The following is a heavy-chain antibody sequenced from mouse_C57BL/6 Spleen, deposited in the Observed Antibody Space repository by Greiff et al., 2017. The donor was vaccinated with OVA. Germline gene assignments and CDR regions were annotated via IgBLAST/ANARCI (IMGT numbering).Heavy chain of an antibody. CDR2: ISSGSSTI. CDR3: AREDSKAMDY. Sequence: EVKLMESGGGLVKPGGSLKLSCAASGFTFSDYGMHWVRQAPEKGLEWVAYISSGSSTIYYADTVKGRFTISRDNAKNTLFLQMTSLRSEDTAMYYCAREDSKAMDYWGQGTSVTVSS. CDR1: GFTFSDYG. J-gene: IGHJ4*01. V-gene: IGHV5-17*01. D-gene: IGHD2-5*01.